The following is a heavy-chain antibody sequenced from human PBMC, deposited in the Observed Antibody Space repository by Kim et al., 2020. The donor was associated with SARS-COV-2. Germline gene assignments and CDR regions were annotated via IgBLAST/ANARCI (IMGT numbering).Heavy chain of an antibody. CDR1: GYSISSGYY. D-gene: IGHD5-12*01. CDR2: IYHSGST. V-gene: IGHV4-38-2*02. Sequence: SETLSLTCTVSGYSISSGYYWGWIRQPPGKGLEWIGSIYHSGSTYYNPSLKSRVTISVDTSKNQFSLKLSSVTAADTAVYYCARWQPDGGFDPWGQGTLV. CDR3: ARWQPDGGFDP. J-gene: IGHJ5*02.